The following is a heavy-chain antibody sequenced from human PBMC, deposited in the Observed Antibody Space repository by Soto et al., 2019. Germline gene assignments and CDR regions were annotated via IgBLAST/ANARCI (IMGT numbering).Heavy chain of an antibody. CDR3: GRVVEGATRHTDPDS. Sequence: SETLSLTCTVSGVSIHNSHSFWAWIRQPPGKGLQFIASVYHNGGAHYNSSLKSRVTISVDAANNQVSLRMRSLTAADTAFYYCGRVVEGATRHTDPDSWGQGILVTVSS. CDR1: GVSIHNSHSF. CDR2: VYHNGGA. J-gene: IGHJ5*01. D-gene: IGHD2-21*01. V-gene: IGHV4-39*01.